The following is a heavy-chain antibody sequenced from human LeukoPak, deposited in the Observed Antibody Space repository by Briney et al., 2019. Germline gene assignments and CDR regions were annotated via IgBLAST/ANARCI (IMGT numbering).Heavy chain of an antibody. CDR2: IYYSGST. V-gene: IGHV4-39*02. D-gene: IGHD3-22*01. CDR3: ARDRSDSSGYYYHGWFDP. CDR1: GGSISSSSYY. Sequence: SETLSLTCTVSGGSISSSSYYWGWIRQPPGKGLEWIGSIYYSGSTYYNPSLKSRVTISVDTSKNQFSLKLSSVTAADTAVYYCARDRSDSSGYYYHGWFDPWGQGTLVTVSS. J-gene: IGHJ5*02.